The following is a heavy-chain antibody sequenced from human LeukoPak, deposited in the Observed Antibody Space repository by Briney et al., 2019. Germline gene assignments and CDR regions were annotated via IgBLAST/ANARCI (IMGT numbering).Heavy chain of an antibody. CDR1: GYTFTSYG. CDR2: ISAYNGNT. Sequence: ASVKVSCKASGYTFTSYGISWVRQAPGQGLEWMGWISAYNGNTNYAQKLQGRVTMTTDTSTSTAYMELRSLRSDDTAVYYCARSYDSSGYYRLYYYYYMDVWGKGTTVTVSS. D-gene: IGHD3-22*01. V-gene: IGHV1-18*01. CDR3: ARSYDSSGYYRLYYYYYMDV. J-gene: IGHJ6*03.